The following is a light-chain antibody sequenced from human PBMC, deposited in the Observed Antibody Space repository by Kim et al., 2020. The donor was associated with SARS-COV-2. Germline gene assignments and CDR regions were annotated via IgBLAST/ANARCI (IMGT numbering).Light chain of an antibody. V-gene: IGLV2-14*01. J-gene: IGLJ3*02. CDR1: SSDVGGYNY. CDR2: EVS. CDR3: NSYTSSSTWV. Sequence: GQSITISCTGTSSDVGGYNYVSWYRQHPGKAPNLMIYEVSKRPSGISYRFSGSKSGNTASLTISGLQAEDEADYYCNSYTSSSTWVFGGGTQLTVL.